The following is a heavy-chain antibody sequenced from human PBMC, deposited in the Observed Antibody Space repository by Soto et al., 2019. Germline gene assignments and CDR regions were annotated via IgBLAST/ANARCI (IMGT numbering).Heavy chain of an antibody. D-gene: IGHD4-4*01. J-gene: IGHJ5*02. V-gene: IGHV3-11*06. CDR3: ARHDYSNEHWLHT. Sequence: GGSLRLSCTASGFSFSDFYMSWIRQAPGKGLEWISYISSASDFSTYADSVKGRFTISRDNAKKSLYLQLNNVRPDDTALYFCARHDYSNEHWLHTWGLGTAVTVSS. CDR2: ISSASDFS. CDR1: GFSFSDFY.